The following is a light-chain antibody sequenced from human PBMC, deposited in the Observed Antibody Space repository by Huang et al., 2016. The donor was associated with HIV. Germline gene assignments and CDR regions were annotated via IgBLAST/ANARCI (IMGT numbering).Light chain of an antibody. J-gene: IGKJ2*01. CDR1: QNINTW. CDR2: RAS. V-gene: IGKV1-5*03. Sequence: DIQMTQSPSTLSASVGDRVTITCRASQNINTWLAWYQQKPGKAPNLLIYRASSLQSCVPSRFTGSGSGTEFTLTITSLQPDDLATYYCQQYNTYLYTFGQGTKLEIK. CDR3: QQYNTYLYT.